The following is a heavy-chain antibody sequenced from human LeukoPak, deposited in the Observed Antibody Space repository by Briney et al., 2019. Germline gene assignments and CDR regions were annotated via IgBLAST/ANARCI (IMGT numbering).Heavy chain of an antibody. D-gene: IGHD1-7*01. V-gene: IGHV4-34*01. J-gene: IGHJ4*02. CDR3: ARARGITGTTVLDY. CDR2: INHSGST. Sequence: SETLSLTCAVYGGSFSGYYWSWIRQPPAKGLEWIGEINHSGSTNYNPSLKSRVTISVDTSKNQFSLKLSSVTAADTAVYYCARARGITGTTVLDYWGQGTLVTVSS. CDR1: GGSFSGYY.